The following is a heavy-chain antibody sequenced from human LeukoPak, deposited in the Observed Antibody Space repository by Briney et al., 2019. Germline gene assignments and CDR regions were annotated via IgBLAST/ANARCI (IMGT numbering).Heavy chain of an antibody. CDR1: GGSISSSTYY. V-gene: IGHV4-61*01. J-gene: IGHJ6*03. D-gene: IGHD1-1*01. CDR3: ASCSNPPNEYYYYYYYMDV. Sequence: SETLSLTCTVSGGSISSSTYYWSWLRHPPGKGLEWIGYIYYSGSTNYNPSHKSRVTISVDTSKNQFSLKLSSVTAADTAVYYCASCSNPPNEYYYYYYYMDVWGKGTTVTVSS. CDR2: IYYSGST.